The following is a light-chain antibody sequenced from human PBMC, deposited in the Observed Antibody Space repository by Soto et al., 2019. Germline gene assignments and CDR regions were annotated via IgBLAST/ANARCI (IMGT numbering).Light chain of an antibody. V-gene: IGKV3-20*01. CDR1: QSVSSSY. Sequence: EIVLTQSPGTLSLSPGERATLSCRASQSVSSSYLAWYQQKPGQAPRLLIYGASSRATGIPDRFSGSGSGTDFTLTISRLEPEDFAVYYCQQYGSSRFTFGPGTQVDI. CDR3: QQYGSSRFT. J-gene: IGKJ3*01. CDR2: GAS.